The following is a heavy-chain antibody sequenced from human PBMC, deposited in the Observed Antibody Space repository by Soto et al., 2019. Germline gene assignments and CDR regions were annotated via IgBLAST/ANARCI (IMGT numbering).Heavy chain of an antibody. J-gene: IGHJ4*02. CDR2: TYSTGIT. Sequence: QVQLQESGPGLVKPSETLTLTCTVSGGSLSSYYWSWIRQPPGKGLEWVGFTYSTGITTYNPSLKSRVSISVDTSQNQSSLKLTSVTPADTAVYYCARRTTALEIFDFWGQGTLVTVSS. V-gene: IGHV4-59*08. CDR3: ARRTTALEIFDF. D-gene: IGHD4-4*01. CDR1: GGSLSSYY.